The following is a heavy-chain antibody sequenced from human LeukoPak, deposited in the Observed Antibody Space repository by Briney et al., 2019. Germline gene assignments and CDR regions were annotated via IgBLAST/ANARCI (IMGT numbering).Heavy chain of an antibody. CDR3: ARGRHSSHYYYGMDV. J-gene: IGHJ6*02. CDR1: GGSISSGGYY. CDR2: IYYSGST. V-gene: IGHV4-31*03. D-gene: IGHD6-19*01. Sequence: SSETLSLTCTVSGGSISSGGYYWSWIRQHPGKGLEWIGYIYYSGSTYYNPSLKSRVTISVDTSKNQFSLKLSSVTAADTAVYYCARGRHSSHYYYGMDVWGQGTTVTVSS.